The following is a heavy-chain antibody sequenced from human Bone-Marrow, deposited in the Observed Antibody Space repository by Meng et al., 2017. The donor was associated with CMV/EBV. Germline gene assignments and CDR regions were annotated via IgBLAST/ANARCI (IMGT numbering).Heavy chain of an antibody. D-gene: IGHD3-22*01. CDR3: ASLSEGYYYDSSGLASRFY. CDR1: GFTFSSYA. CDR2: ISYDGSNK. J-gene: IGHJ4*02. Sequence: GESLKISCAASGFTFSSYAMHWVRQAPGKGLEWVAVISYDGSNKYYADSVKGRFTISRDNSKNTLYLQMNSLRAEDTAVYYCASLSEGYYYDSSGLASRFYWGQGTLVTVYS. V-gene: IGHV3-30*04.